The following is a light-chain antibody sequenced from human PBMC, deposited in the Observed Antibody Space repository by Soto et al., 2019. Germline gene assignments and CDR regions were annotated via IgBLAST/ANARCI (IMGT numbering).Light chain of an antibody. Sequence: IQMTQSPSTLSASVGDRVTITCRARQSISSWLAWYQQRPGKAPKLLIYDASSLESGAPSRLSGSGSGTQFTLTITSLQPGDFATYYSQEYNSYSPTFGKGTKVDIK. J-gene: IGKJ1*01. CDR1: QSISSW. V-gene: IGKV1-5*01. CDR3: QEYNSYSPT. CDR2: DAS.